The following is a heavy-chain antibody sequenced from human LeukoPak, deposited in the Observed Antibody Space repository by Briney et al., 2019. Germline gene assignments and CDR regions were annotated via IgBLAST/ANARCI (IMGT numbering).Heavy chain of an antibody. J-gene: IGHJ5*02. V-gene: IGHV1-69*05. D-gene: IGHD2-15*01. CDR1: GGTFSSYA. CDR2: IIPIFGTA. CDR3: ARGRCSGGSCYWGNWFDP. Sequence: ASVKVSCKASGGTFSSYAISWVRQAPGQGLEWMGGIIPIFGTANYAQKFQGRVTITTDESTSTAYMELSSLRSEDTAVYYCARGRCSGGSCYWGNWFDPWGQGTLVTVSS.